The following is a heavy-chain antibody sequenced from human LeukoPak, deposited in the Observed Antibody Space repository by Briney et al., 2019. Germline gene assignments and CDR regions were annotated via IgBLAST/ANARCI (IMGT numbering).Heavy chain of an antibody. CDR1: GYTFTSYY. Sequence: GASVKVSCKASGYTFTSYYMHWVRQAPGQGLEWMGIINPSGGSTSYTQKFQGRVTMTRDTSTTTVYMELSSLRTQDTAVYYCARHKEVGDYYYFDYWGQGTLVTVSS. J-gene: IGHJ4*02. V-gene: IGHV1-46*01. CDR3: ARHKEVGDYYYFDY. D-gene: IGHD2/OR15-2a*01. CDR2: INPSGGST.